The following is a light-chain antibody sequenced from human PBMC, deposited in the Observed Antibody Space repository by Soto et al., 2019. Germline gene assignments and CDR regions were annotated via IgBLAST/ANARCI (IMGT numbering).Light chain of an antibody. J-gene: IGKJ4*01. V-gene: IGKV3-20*01. CDR1: QSVTSTY. Sequence: EIVLTQSPGTLSLSPGERATLSYRARQSVTSTYLAWYQQKPGQAPRLLIYGASNRATGIPDRFTGSGSGTDFTLTISRLEPEDFAVYYCQQYGSSPLTFGGGTKVEIK. CDR3: QQYGSSPLT. CDR2: GAS.